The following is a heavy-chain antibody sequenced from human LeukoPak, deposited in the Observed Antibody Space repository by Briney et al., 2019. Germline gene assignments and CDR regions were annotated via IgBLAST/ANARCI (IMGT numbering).Heavy chain of an antibody. D-gene: IGHD3-22*01. CDR1: GGSISSSSYY. Sequence: SETLSLTCTVSGGSISSSSYYWGWIRQPPGKGLEWIGSIYYSGSTYYNPSPKSRVTISVDTSKNQFSLKLSSVTAADTAVYYRANHQDYYDSTGYRRFPFDYWGQGTLVTVSS. CDR2: IYYSGST. J-gene: IGHJ4*02. V-gene: IGHV4-39*01. CDR3: ANHQDYYDSTGYRRFPFDY.